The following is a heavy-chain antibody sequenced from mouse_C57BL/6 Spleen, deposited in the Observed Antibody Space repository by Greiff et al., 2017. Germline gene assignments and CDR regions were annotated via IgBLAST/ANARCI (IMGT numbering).Heavy chain of an antibody. CDR3: ARGYGSPYFDY. Sequence: EVQLQQSGPELVKPGASVKMSCKASGYTFTDYNMHWVKQSHGKSLGWIGYINPNNGGTSYNQKFKGKATLTVNKSSSTAYMELRSLTSEDSAVYCCARGYGSPYFDYWGQGTTLTVSS. V-gene: IGHV1-22*01. CDR1: GYTFTDYN. D-gene: IGHD1-1*01. CDR2: INPNNGGT. J-gene: IGHJ2*01.